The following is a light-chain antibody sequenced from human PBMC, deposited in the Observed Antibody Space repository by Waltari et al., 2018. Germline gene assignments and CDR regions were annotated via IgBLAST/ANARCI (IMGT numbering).Light chain of an antibody. V-gene: IGLV1-51*01. Sequence: QSVLTQPPSVSAAPGQRVTISCSGSSSNIGNNYVSWYQQLPGTVPKLLIFDNTQRPSGIPDRFSGAKAGTSATLDITGLQTGDEADYYCAIWDSSLSIVIFGGGTKLTVL. J-gene: IGLJ2*01. CDR1: SSNIGNNY. CDR2: DNT. CDR3: AIWDSSLSIVI.